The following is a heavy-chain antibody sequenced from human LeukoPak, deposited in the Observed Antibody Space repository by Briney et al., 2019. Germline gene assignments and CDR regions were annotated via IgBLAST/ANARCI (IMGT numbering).Heavy chain of an antibody. CDR2: INPNSGGT. CDR1: GYTFTGHY. D-gene: IGHD4-23*01. CDR3: ARETTVVTPGGDY. V-gene: IGHV1-2*02. J-gene: IGHJ4*02. Sequence: ASVKVSCKASGYTFTGHYMHWVRQAPGQGLEWMGWINPNSGGTHYAQKFQGRATMTSDTSISPAYMELSRLRSDDTAVYYCARETTVVTPGGDYWGQGTLVTVSS.